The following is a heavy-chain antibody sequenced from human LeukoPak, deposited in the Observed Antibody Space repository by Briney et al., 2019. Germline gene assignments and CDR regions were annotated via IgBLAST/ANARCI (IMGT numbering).Heavy chain of an antibody. J-gene: IGHJ4*02. CDR2: ISGSGGST. Sequence: GSLRLSCAASGFTFSSYAMSWVRQAPGKGLEWVSAISGSGGSTYYADSVKGRFTISRDNSKNTLYLQMNSLRAEDTAVYYCANGIAAPSYFDYWGQGTLVTVSS. D-gene: IGHD6-13*01. CDR3: ANGIAAPSYFDY. V-gene: IGHV3-23*01. CDR1: GFTFSSYA.